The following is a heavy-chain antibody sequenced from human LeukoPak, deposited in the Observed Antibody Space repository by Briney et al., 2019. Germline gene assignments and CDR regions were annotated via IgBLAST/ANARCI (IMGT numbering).Heavy chain of an antibody. D-gene: IGHD2-2*01. CDR2: ISSSGSTI. CDR3: ARAQRSTRHASDI. Sequence: GGSLRLSCAASGFTFSSYEMNWVRQAPGKGLEWVSYISSSGSTIYYADSVKGRFTISRDNAKNSLYLQMNSLRAEDTAVYYCARAQRSTRHASDIWGQGTMVTVSS. J-gene: IGHJ3*02. CDR1: GFTFSSYE. V-gene: IGHV3-48*03.